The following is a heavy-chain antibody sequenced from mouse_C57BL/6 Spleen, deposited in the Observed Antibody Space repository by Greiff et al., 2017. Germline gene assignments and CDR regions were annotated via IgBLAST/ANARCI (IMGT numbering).Heavy chain of an antibody. J-gene: IGHJ4*01. Sequence: QVTLKESGPGILQSSQTLSLTCSFSGFSLSTSGMGVSWIRQPSGKGLEWLAHIYWDDDKRYNPSLKSRLTISKDTSRNQVFLKITSVDTADTATYYCARSSYYYGSGYYAMDDWGQGTSVTVSS. CDR1: GFSLSTSGMG. CDR3: ARSSYYYGSGYYAMDD. V-gene: IGHV8-12*01. D-gene: IGHD1-1*01. CDR2: IYWDDDK.